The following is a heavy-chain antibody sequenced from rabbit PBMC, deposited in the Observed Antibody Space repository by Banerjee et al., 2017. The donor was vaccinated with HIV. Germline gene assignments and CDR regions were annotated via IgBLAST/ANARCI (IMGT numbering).Heavy chain of an antibody. V-gene: IGHV1S45*01. Sequence: QEQLEESGGDLVKPEGSLTLTCKASGFTLSSNYWIYWVRQAPGKGLEWIGCINTGDGSTYYASWAKGRFTISKTSSTTVTLQMTSLTAADTATYFCARGWITMTMNLWGPGTLVTVS. CDR3: ARGWITMTMNL. CDR2: INTGDGST. D-gene: IGHD2-1*01. CDR1: GFTLSSNYW. J-gene: IGHJ4*01.